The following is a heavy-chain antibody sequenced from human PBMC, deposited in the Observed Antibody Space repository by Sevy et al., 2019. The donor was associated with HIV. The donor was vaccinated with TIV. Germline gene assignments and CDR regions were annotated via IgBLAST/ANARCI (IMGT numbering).Heavy chain of an antibody. CDR1: AFTFKSYA. CDR3: AKDQGDYIWGTYRH. CDR2: ISGSGGDT. Sequence: GGSLRLSCAASAFTFKSYAMTWVRQAPGKGLEWISSISGSGGDTKYADSVKGRFTISRDNSKNTLYLQMNSLRAEDTAVYCCAKDQGDYIWGTYRHWGQGTPVTVSS. V-gene: IGHV3-23*01. J-gene: IGHJ4*02. D-gene: IGHD3-16*02.